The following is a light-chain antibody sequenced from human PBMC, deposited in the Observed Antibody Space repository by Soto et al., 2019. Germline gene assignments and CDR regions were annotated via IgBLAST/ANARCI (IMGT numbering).Light chain of an antibody. Sequence: EIVLTQSPATLSLSPGERATLSCRASQSVSSYLAWYQQKPGQAPRLLIYDASNRATGIPARFSGSGSGTDFTLTISSLEPEDFAVYYCQQRSNWPPGVPFCGGTKVDIK. CDR2: DAS. V-gene: IGKV3-11*01. J-gene: IGKJ4*01. CDR3: QQRSNWPPGVP. CDR1: QSVSSY.